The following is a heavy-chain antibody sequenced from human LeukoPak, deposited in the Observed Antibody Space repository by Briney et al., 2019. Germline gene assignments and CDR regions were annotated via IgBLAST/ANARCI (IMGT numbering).Heavy chain of an antibody. V-gene: IGHV4-59*08. CDR3: SRHKRASSTDWFDP. D-gene: IGHD6-6*01. CDR1: GGSISSDY. J-gene: IGHJ5*02. Sequence: SETLSLTCTVSGGSISSDYWSWIRQPPGKGLEWIGIYYSGTTKHNPSLKSRVTISVDTSKNQFSLKLSSVTAADTAMYYCSRHKRASSTDWFDPWGQGTLVTVSA. CDR2: IYYSGTT.